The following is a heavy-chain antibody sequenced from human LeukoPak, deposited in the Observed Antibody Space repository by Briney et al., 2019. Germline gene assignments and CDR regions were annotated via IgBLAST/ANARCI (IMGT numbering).Heavy chain of an antibody. D-gene: IGHD1-26*01. CDR2: LNPSGSGT. CDR1: GYTFTTYK. V-gene: IGHV1-46*01. CDR3: AKDGGTYSADY. J-gene: IGHJ4*02. Sequence: VASVTVPCKASGYTFTTYKMHWVRQAPGQGLEWMGILNPSGSGTRNAQKFQGRVTMTRDTSTSTVYMELSSLRSEDTAVYYCAKDGGTYSADYWGQGTLVTVSS.